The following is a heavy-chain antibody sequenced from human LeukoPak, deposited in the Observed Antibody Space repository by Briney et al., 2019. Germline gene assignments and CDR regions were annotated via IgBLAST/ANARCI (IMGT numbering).Heavy chain of an antibody. Sequence: GSLRLSCAASGFTFSSYSMNWVRQAPGKGLEWVSSISSSSSYIYYADSVKGRFTISRDNSKNTLYLQMNSLRAEDTAVYYCAKEEVAAIGGGYYWGQGTLVTVSS. D-gene: IGHD2-15*01. CDR2: ISSSSSYI. CDR1: GFTFSSYS. V-gene: IGHV3-21*04. J-gene: IGHJ4*02. CDR3: AKEEVAAIGGGYY.